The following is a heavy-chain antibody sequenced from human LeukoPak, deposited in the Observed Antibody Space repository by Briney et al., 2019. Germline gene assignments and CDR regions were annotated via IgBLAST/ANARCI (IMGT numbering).Heavy chain of an antibody. J-gene: IGHJ4*02. CDR2: ISGSGGTI. Sequence: GGSLRLPCAASGFIFSNYPMTGVRQATGRALEGISGISGSGGTIKYAHSVMGRFSISRDNSKNTLYVQMNSLRAEDTAVYYCARASHLGDLSLGYWGQGTLVTVSS. CDR1: GFIFSNYP. D-gene: IGHD3-16*02. CDR3: ARASHLGDLSLGY. V-gene: IGHV3-23*01.